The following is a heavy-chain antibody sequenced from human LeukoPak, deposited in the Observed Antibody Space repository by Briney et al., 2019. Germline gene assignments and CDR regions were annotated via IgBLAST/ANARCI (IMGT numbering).Heavy chain of an antibody. J-gene: IGHJ4*02. V-gene: IGHV1-8*01. Sequence: ASVKVSCKASGYTFTSYDISWVRQAAGQGLEWMGWMNPNSGNTAYAQKFQGRVTMTRNTSISTAYMDLSSLRSEDTAVYYCARGGRSSVPATFLEYWGQGTLVTVSS. CDR1: GYTFTSYD. D-gene: IGHD2-15*01. CDR3: ARGGRSSVPATFLEY. CDR2: MNPNSGNT.